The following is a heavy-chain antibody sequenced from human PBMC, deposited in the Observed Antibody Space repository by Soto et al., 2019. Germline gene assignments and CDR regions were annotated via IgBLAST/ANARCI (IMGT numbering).Heavy chain of an antibody. CDR3: ARWIRGTVDY. V-gene: IGHV3-7*01. CDR2: IKEDGTDK. J-gene: IGHJ4*02. D-gene: IGHD3-10*01. Sequence: EVQLVASGGALVQPGGSLRLSCAASAFTFSNYYMGWVRQAPGKGLEWLANIKEDGTDKYYVDSVKGRFTIFRDNAESSLYLQMNSLRAEYTAVYYCARWIRGTVDYWGQGTLVTVSS. CDR1: AFTFSNYY.